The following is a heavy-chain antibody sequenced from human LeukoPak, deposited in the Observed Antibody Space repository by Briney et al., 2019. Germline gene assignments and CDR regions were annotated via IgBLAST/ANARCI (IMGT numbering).Heavy chain of an antibody. J-gene: IGHJ4*02. D-gene: IGHD3-22*01. CDR1: GGSISSYY. CDR2: IYYSGST. Sequence: SETLSLTCTDSGGSISSYYWSWIRQPPGKGLEWIGYIYYSGSTNYNPSLKSRVTISVDTSKNQFSLKLSSVTAADTAVYYCARSHCDSSDLIDYWGQGTLVSVSS. V-gene: IGHV4-59*08. CDR3: ARSHCDSSDLIDY.